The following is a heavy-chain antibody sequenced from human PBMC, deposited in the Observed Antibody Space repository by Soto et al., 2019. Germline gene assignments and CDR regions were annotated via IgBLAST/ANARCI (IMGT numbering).Heavy chain of an antibody. CDR3: VRATYFSDSSGYTRCLDY. CDR1: GFTFSSYE. J-gene: IGHJ4*02. D-gene: IGHD3-22*01. CDR2: ISSSGSTI. Sequence: GGSLRLSCAASGFTFSSYEMNWVRQAPGKGLEWVSYISSSGSTIYYADSVKGRFTISRDNAKNSLYLQMNSLKTEDTAVYYCVRATYFSDSSGYTRCLDYWGQGTLVTVSS. V-gene: IGHV3-48*03.